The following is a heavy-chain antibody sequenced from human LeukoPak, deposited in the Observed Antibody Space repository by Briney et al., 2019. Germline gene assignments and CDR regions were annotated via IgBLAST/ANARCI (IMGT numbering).Heavy chain of an antibody. D-gene: IGHD3-22*01. CDR1: GFTFSSYS. V-gene: IGHV3-48*04. Sequence: GGSLRLSCAASGFTFSSYSMNWVRQAPGKGLEWVSYISSSGSTIYYADSVKGRFTISRDNAKNSLYLQMNSLRAEDTAVYYCASQDSSGYYSWDYWGQGTLVTVSS. CDR3: ASQDSSGYYSWDY. CDR2: ISSSGSTI. J-gene: IGHJ4*02.